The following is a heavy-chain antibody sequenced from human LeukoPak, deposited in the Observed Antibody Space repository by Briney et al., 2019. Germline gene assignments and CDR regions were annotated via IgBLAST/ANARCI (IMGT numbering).Heavy chain of an antibody. CDR2: IRYDGSNK. D-gene: IGHD4-17*01. J-gene: IGHJ4*02. Sequence: GGSLRLSCAASGFTFSSYGMHWVRQAPGKGLEWVAFIRYDGSNKYYADSVKGRFTISRDNSKNTLYLHMNSLRAEDTAVYYCAKGIYGDSPSWVDYWGQGTLVTVSS. CDR3: AKGIYGDSPSWVDY. V-gene: IGHV3-30*02. CDR1: GFTFSSYG.